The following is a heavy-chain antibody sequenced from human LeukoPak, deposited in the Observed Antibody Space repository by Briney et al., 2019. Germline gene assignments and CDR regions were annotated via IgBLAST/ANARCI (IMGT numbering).Heavy chain of an antibody. V-gene: IGHV3-11*04. CDR1: GFTFSDYY. J-gene: IGHJ3*02. CDR3: ARPVVAATTPDTFDI. CDR2: TSSGGRTI. Sequence: PGGSLRLSCAASGFTFSDYYMSWIRQAPGKGLEWVSYTSSGGRTIYYADSVKGRFTMSRDNAKNSLYLQMNSLRAEDTAVYYCARPVVAATTPDTFDIWGQGTMVTVSS. D-gene: IGHD2-15*01.